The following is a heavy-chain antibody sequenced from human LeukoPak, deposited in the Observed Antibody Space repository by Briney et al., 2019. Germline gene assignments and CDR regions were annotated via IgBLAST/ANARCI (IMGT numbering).Heavy chain of an antibody. CDR2: LWADGSKT. V-gene: IGHV3-33*01. CDR3: ARDADTSAFYWFFDL. D-gene: IGHD3-22*01. J-gene: IGHJ2*01. Sequence: AGGSLRLSCTASGFTLSHYGMSWVRQAPDKGLESVALLWADGSKTSYPDSMEGRFTISRDISRNTLYLQINSLTVEDTALYYCARDADTSAFYWFFDLWGRGTLVTVSS. CDR1: GFTLSHYG.